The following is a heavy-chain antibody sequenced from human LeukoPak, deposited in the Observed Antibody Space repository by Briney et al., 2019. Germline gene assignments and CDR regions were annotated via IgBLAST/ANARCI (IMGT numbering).Heavy chain of an antibody. V-gene: IGHV1-69*06. J-gene: IGHJ4*02. D-gene: IGHD3-10*01. Sequence: ASVKVSCKASGGTFSSYAISWVRQAPGQGLEWMGGIIPIFGTANYAQKFQGRVTITADKSTSTAYMELSGLRSEDTAVYYCARDRPTYYYGSGSYDLGYWGQGTLVTVSS. CDR3: ARDRPTYYYGSGSYDLGY. CDR1: GGTFSSYA. CDR2: IIPIFGTA.